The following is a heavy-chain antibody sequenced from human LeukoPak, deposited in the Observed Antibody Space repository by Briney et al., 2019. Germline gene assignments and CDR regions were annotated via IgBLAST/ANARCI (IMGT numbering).Heavy chain of an antibody. Sequence: GGSLRLSCAASGFTFSTFWMSWVRQAPAKGLEWVANIKQDGSEKYYVDSVKGRFTISRDNAKNSLYLQMNSLRAEDTAVYYCARDHLSFGLDVWGQGTTVTVSS. CDR2: IKQDGSEK. V-gene: IGHV3-7*01. J-gene: IGHJ6*02. D-gene: IGHD3-10*01. CDR3: ARDHLSFGLDV. CDR1: GFTFSTFW.